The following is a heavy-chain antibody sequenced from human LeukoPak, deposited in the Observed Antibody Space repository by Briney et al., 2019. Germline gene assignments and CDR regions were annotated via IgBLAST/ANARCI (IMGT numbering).Heavy chain of an antibody. CDR3: ARGWACSSTSCHHRLGAFRHTATSRSAFDI. Sequence: PSETLSLTCTVSGGSISSYYWSWIRQPPGKGLEWIGYIYYSGGTNYNPSLKSRVTISVDTSKNQFSLKLSSVTAADTAVYYCARGWACSSTSCHHRLGAFRHTATSRSAFDIWGQGTMVTVSS. D-gene: IGHD2-2*01. CDR1: GGSISSYY. CDR2: IYYSGGT. V-gene: IGHV4-59*01. J-gene: IGHJ3*02.